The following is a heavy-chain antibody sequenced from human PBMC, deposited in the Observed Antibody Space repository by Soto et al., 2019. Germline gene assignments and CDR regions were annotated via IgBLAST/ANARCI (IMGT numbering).Heavy chain of an antibody. D-gene: IGHD3-9*01. CDR1: GFTFSSYW. V-gene: IGHV3-7*01. J-gene: IGHJ3*02. Sequence: GGSLRLSCAASGFTFSSYWMSWVRQAPGKGLERVANIKQDGSEKYYVDSVKGQFTISRDNAKNSLYLQMNSLRAEDTAVYYCAREGTYYDILTGYSGAFDIWGQGTMVTVSS. CDR2: IKQDGSEK. CDR3: AREGTYYDILTGYSGAFDI.